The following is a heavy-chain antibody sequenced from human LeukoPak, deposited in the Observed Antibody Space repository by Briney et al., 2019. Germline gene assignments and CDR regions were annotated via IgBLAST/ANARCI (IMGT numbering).Heavy chain of an antibody. CDR1: GHSISSYY. J-gene: IGHJ4*02. V-gene: IGHV4-59*01. D-gene: IGHD6-13*01. CDR2: IYYTGST. Sequence: SETLSLTCTVSGHSISSYYWNWIRQPPGKGLEWIGYIYYTGSTNCNPSLKSRVTMSVDTSKNQFSLQLNSVTAADTAVYYCARGLRSSSWFFDYWGQGTLVTVSS. CDR3: ARGLRSSSWFFDY.